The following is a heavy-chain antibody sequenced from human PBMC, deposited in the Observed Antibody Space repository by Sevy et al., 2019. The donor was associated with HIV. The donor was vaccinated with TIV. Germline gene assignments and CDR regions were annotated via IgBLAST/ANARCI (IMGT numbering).Heavy chain of an antibody. Sequence: GGSLRLSCAASGFTFSSYAMHWVRQAPGKGLEWVAVISYDGSNKYYADSVKGRFTISRDNSKNTLYLQMNSLRAEDTAVYYCARVLWSGYSYDYWGQGTLVTASS. J-gene: IGHJ4*02. CDR1: GFTFSSYA. CDR3: ARVLWSGYSYDY. V-gene: IGHV3-30-3*01. CDR2: ISYDGSNK. D-gene: IGHD3-3*01.